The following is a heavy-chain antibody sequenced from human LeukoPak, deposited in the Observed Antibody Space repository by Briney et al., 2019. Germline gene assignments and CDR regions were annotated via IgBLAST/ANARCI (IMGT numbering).Heavy chain of an antibody. CDR2: IYYSGST. V-gene: IGHV4-59*01. D-gene: IGHD6-25*01. CDR1: GGSISPYY. CDR3: AREKRSGGFPFDY. Sequence: PSETLSLTCTVSGGSISPYYWSWIRQPPGKGLEWIGYIYYSGSTNYNPSLKSRVTISVDASKNQFSLKLSSVTAADTAVYYCAREKRSGGFPFDYWGQGTLVTVSS. J-gene: IGHJ4*02.